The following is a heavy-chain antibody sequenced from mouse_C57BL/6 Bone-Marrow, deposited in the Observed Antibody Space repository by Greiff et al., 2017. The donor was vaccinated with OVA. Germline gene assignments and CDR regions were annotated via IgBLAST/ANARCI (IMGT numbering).Heavy chain of an antibody. Sequence: QVQLQQPGAELVKPGASVKLSCKASGYTFTSYWMHWVKQRPGQGLEWIGMIHPNSGRTNYNEKFKSKATLTVDKSASTAYMHLSSLTSEDSAVYYCARHLRCGDYWGQGTSVTVSS. CDR3: ARHLRCGDY. CDR2: IHPNSGRT. J-gene: IGHJ4*01. D-gene: IGHD2-1*01. V-gene: IGHV1-64*01. CDR1: GYTFTSYW.